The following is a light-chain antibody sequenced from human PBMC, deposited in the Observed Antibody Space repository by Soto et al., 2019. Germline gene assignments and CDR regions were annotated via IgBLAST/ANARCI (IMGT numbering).Light chain of an antibody. Sequence: DIQMTQSPSTLSASVGDRVIITCRASQSISSRVAWYQRKPGKAPELLIYDASSLERGVPSRFSGSGSGTEFTLTISSLQPDDFSSYYCQQYNGNSRTFGQGTKVDI. CDR2: DAS. V-gene: IGKV1-5*01. CDR1: QSISSR. J-gene: IGKJ1*01. CDR3: QQYNGNSRT.